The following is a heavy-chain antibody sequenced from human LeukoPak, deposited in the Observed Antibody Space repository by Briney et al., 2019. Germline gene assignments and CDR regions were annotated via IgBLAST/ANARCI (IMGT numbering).Heavy chain of an antibody. D-gene: IGHD3-16*02. V-gene: IGHV1-8*01. CDR1: GYTFTSYD. J-gene: IGHJ4*02. CDR3: AREISLRLGELSPTYYFDY. Sequence: ASVKVSCKASGYTFTSYDINWVRQATGQGLEWMGWMNPNSGNTGYAQKFQGRVTMTRNTSISTAYMELSSLRSEDTAVYYCAREISLRLGELSPTYYFDYWGQGTLVTVSS. CDR2: MNPNSGNT.